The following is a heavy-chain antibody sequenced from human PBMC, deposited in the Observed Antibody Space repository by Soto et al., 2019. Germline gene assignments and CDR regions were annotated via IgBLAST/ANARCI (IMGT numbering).Heavy chain of an antibody. CDR3: ARHASTVTTMGYGMDV. V-gene: IGHV5-51*01. J-gene: IGHJ6*02. CDR1: GYSFTSYW. Sequence: EVQLVQSGAEVKRPGESLKISCKGSGYSFTSYWIGWVGQMPGKGLEWMGIIYPGDSDTRYSPSFQGQVTISADKSISTAYLQWRSLKASDTAMYYCARHASTVTTMGYGMDVWGQGTTVTVSS. CDR2: IYPGDSDT. D-gene: IGHD4-17*01.